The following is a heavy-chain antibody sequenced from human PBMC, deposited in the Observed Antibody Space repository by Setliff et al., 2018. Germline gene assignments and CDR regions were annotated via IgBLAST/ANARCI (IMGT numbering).Heavy chain of an antibody. V-gene: IGHV1-46*03. CDR2: INPSGGLT. J-gene: IGHJ3*02. CDR1: GYTLTNYY. D-gene: IGHD3-3*01. Sequence: VASVKVSCKASGYTLTNYYMHWVGQAPGQGLEWMGIINPSGGLTRYAQKFQGRVTMTRDTSTSTVYMEVSSLRSEDTAVYYCARDRYYNSWSGTSITAPHDAFDIWGQGTMVTVSS. CDR3: ARDRYYNSWSGTSITAPHDAFDI.